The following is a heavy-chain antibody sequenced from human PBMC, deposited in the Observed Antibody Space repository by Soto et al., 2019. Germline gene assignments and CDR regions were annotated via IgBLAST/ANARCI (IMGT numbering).Heavy chain of an antibody. CDR3: AKWKGAARRYYYFDY. CDR1: GFTVSSKY. D-gene: IGHD6-6*01. J-gene: IGHJ4*02. Sequence: PGGSLRLSCAASGFTVSSKYMSWVRQAPGKGLEWVSAISGSGGSTYYADSVKGRFTISRDNSKNTLYLQMNSLRAEDTAVYYCAKWKGAARRYYYFDYWGQGTLVTVSS. CDR2: ISGSGGST. V-gene: IGHV3-23*01.